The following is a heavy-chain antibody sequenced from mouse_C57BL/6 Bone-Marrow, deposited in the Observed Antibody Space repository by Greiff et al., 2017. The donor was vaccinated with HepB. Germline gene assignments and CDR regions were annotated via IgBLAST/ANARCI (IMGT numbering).Heavy chain of an antibody. D-gene: IGHD2-4*01. Sequence: QVQLKQPGAELVKPGASVKMSCKASGYTFTSYWITWVKQRPGQGLEWIGDIYPGSGSTNYNEKFKSKATLTVDTSSSTAYMQLSSLTSEDSAVYYCARDSVYDYQAWFAYWGQGTLVTVSA. CDR3: ARDSVYDYQAWFAY. J-gene: IGHJ3*01. CDR1: GYTFTSYW. CDR2: IYPGSGST. V-gene: IGHV1-55*01.